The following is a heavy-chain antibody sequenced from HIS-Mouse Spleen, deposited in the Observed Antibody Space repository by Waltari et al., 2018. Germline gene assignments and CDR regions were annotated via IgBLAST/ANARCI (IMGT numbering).Heavy chain of an antibody. CDR3: ARTLIWFGELFDY. D-gene: IGHD3-10*01. Sequence: EVQLVESGGGLVQPGGSLRLSCAASGFPFGSYWMRWVRQAPGKGLEWVANIKQDGSEKYYVDSVKGRFTISRDNAKNSLYLQMNSLRAEDTAVYYCARTLIWFGELFDYWGQGTLVTVSS. V-gene: IGHV3-7*01. CDR1: GFPFGSYW. CDR2: IKQDGSEK. J-gene: IGHJ4*02.